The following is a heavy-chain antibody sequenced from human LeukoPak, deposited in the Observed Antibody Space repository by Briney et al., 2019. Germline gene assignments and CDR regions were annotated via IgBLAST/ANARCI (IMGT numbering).Heavy chain of an antibody. J-gene: IGHJ4*02. D-gene: IGHD6-13*01. CDR2: IYYSGST. CDR3: ARASIAAAAAPYYFDY. CDR1: GGSISSSNYY. V-gene: IGHV4-39*01. Sequence: SETLSLTCTVSGGSISSSNYYWGWIRQPPGKGLEWIGSIYYSGSTYYNPSLKSRVTISVDTSKNQFSLKLSSVTAADTAVYYCARASIAAAAAPYYFDYWGQGTLVTVSS.